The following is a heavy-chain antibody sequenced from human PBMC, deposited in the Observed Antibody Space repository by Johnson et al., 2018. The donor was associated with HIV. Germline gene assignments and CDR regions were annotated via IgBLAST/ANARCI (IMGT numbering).Heavy chain of an antibody. J-gene: IGHJ3*02. Sequence: VLLVESGGGLVQPGGSLRLSCAASGFTFSSYAMSWVRQAPGKGLEWVSAIRGSGASTTYADSVKGRFTISRYNSKNTLYLQMNSLRAEDTAVYYCAKDVNEWVAWIQLWAPAFDIWGQGTMVTVS. D-gene: IGHD5-18*01. CDR3: AKDVNEWVAWIQLWAPAFDI. CDR1: GFTFSSYA. V-gene: IGHV3-23*04. CDR2: IRGSGAST.